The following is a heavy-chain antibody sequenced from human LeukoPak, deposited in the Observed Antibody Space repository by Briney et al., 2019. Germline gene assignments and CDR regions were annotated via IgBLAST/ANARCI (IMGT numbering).Heavy chain of an antibody. V-gene: IGHV3-33*01. CDR2: IWYDGSNI. Sequence: PGRSLRLSCAASGFTLSSYGMHWVRQAPGKGLEWVAVIWYDGSNIYYADSVKGRFTIPRDNSKNTLYLQMNSLRAEDTAVYYCARDRDSLFDYWGQGTLVTVSS. CDR3: ARDRDSLFDY. CDR1: GFTLSSYG. J-gene: IGHJ4*02. D-gene: IGHD3-16*02.